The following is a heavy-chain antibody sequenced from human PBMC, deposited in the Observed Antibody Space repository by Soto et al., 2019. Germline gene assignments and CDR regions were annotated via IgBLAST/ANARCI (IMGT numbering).Heavy chain of an antibody. V-gene: IGHV3-15*07. D-gene: IGHD3-9*01. Sequence: EVKLVESGGGLVQPGGSLRLSCAASGFTFSDAWMNWVRQSPGKGLEWVARLKSKADGETTDYAEPVRGRFSISRDDSQDMLYLQMDSLKTEDTALYYCTTDTSSDWFKAFDYWGQGILVTVSS. CDR1: GFTFSDAW. CDR3: TTDTSSDWFKAFDY. J-gene: IGHJ4*02. CDR2: LKSKADGETT.